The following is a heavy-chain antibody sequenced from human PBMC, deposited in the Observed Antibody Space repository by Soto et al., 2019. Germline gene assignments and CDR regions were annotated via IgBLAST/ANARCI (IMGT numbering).Heavy chain of an antibody. CDR3: AKETATGGGAFDI. V-gene: IGHV3-23*01. Sequence: GGSLRLSCAASGFTCSSYDMSWVRQAPGKGLEWVSTILVGGSTHYPDSVRGRFTISRDNSKNTLFLQVNSLTAGDTAVYYCAKETATGGGAFDICGQGTLVTVSS. CDR1: GFTCSSYD. D-gene: IGHD2-8*02. J-gene: IGHJ3*02. CDR2: ILVGGST.